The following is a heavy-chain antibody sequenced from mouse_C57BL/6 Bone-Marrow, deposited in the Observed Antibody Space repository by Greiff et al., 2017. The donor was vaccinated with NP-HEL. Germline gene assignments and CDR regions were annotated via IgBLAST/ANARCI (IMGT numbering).Heavy chain of an antibody. CDR3: VRLSSYYGSSQDARDY. J-gene: IGHJ4*01. Sequence: EVHLVESGGGLVQPKGSLKLSCAASGFSFNTYAMNWVRQAPGKGLEWVARIRSKSNNYATYYADSVKDRFTISRDDSESMLYLQMNNLKTEDTAMYYCVRLSSYYGSSQDARDYWGQGTSVTVSS. CDR2: IRSKSNNYAT. D-gene: IGHD1-1*01. V-gene: IGHV10-1*01. CDR1: GFSFNTYA.